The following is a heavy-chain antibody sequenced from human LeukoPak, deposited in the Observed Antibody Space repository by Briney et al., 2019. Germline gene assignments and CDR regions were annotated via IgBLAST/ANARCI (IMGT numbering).Heavy chain of an antibody. J-gene: IGHJ4*02. Sequence: GGSLRLSCAVTGFTFDTYWMSWVRQVPGKGLEGVANINQDGSAKYYVDSVKDRFTISRDNAKNSLYLQMNSLRAEDTGAYYCAREGVPGATAHHCDYWGQGSLVTVSS. V-gene: IGHV3-7*01. CDR2: INQDGSAK. D-gene: IGHD1-26*01. CDR1: GFTFDTYW. CDR3: AREGVPGATAHHCDY.